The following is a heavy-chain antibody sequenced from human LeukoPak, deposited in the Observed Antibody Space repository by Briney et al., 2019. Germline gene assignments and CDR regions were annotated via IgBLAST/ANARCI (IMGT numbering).Heavy chain of an antibody. J-gene: IGHJ5*02. CDR2: IWYDGSNK. D-gene: IGHD3-3*02. Sequence: PGGSLRLSCVASGFTFSSYAMSWVRQAPGKGLEWVAVIWYDGSNKHYADSVKGRFTISRDNSKNTLYLQMNSLRAEDTAVYYCARALAYNWFDPWGQGTLVTVSS. V-gene: IGHV3-33*08. CDR3: ARALAYNWFDP. CDR1: GFTFSSYA.